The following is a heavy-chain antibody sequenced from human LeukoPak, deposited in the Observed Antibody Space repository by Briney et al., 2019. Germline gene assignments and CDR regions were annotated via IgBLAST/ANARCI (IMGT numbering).Heavy chain of an antibody. V-gene: IGHV4-4*07. J-gene: IGHJ4*02. CDR1: GGSISSYY. CDR3: ARGPTTVTRAFDY. D-gene: IGHD4-17*01. Sequence: KTSETLSLTCTVSGGSISSYYWSWIRQPAGKGLEWIGRIYTSGTTHYNPSLNSRVTMSVDTSKDQFSLKLRSVTAADTAVYYCARGPTTVTRAFDYWGQGILVTVSS. CDR2: IYTSGTT.